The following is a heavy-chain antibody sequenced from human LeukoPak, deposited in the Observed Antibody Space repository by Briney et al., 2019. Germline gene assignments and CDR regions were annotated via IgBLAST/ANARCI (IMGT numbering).Heavy chain of an antibody. D-gene: IGHD6-19*01. CDR2: IYYSGST. CDR1: GGSISSYY. V-gene: IGHV4-59*01. Sequence: SETLSLTCTVSGGSISSYYWSWIRQPPEKGLEWIGYIYYSGSTNYNPSLKSRVTISVDTSKNQFSLKLSSVTAADTAVYYCARATDSGWYGFDYWGQGTLVTVSS. J-gene: IGHJ4*02. CDR3: ARATDSGWYGFDY.